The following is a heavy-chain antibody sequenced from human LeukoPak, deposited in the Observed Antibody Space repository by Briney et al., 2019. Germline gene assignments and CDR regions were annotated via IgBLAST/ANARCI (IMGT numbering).Heavy chain of an antibody. CDR1: GASISTGNYY. CDR3: ARAAPSYRGTYYFDS. Sequence: SETLSLTCSVSGASISTGNYYWSWIRQPVGKGLEWIGRIYIRETSKYSPSFKSRVTISVDTSRNQFSLQLTSVTTADAAVYYYARAAPSYRGTYYFDSWGQGTLVAVPS. D-gene: IGHD1-26*01. V-gene: IGHV4-61*02. CDR2: IYIRETS. J-gene: IGHJ4*02.